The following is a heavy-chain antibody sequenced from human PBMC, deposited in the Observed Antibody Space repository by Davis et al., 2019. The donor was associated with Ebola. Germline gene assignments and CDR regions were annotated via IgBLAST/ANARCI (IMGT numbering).Heavy chain of an antibody. J-gene: IGHJ4*02. D-gene: IGHD6-13*01. Sequence: GESLKISCAASGFTFSSYAMNWVRQAPGKGLEWVSAISGSGGSTYYADSVKGRFTISRDNSKNTLYLQMNSLRAEDTAVYYCAKGASPFRSSWPDYWGQGTLVTVSS. CDR1: GFTFSSYA. CDR2: ISGSGGST. V-gene: IGHV3-23*01. CDR3: AKGASPFRSSWPDY.